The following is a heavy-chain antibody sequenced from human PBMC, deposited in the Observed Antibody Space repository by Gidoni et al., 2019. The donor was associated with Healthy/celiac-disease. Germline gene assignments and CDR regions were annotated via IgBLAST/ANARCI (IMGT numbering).Heavy chain of an antibody. CDR1: GGSISSSSYY. CDR3: ARQGVVVAARYWFDP. J-gene: IGHJ5*02. Sequence: QLQLQESGPGLVKLSETLSLTCTVSGGSISSSSYYWGWIRQPPGKGLEWIGSIYYSGSTYYNPSLKSRVTISVDTSKNQFSLKLSSVTAADTAVYYCARQGVVVAARYWFDPWGQGTLVTVSS. D-gene: IGHD2-15*01. V-gene: IGHV4-39*01. CDR2: IYYSGST.